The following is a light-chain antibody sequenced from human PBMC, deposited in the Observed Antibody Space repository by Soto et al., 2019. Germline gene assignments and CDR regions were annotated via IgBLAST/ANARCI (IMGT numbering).Light chain of an antibody. CDR2: VAS. CDR1: QSVTNNY. V-gene: IGKV3-20*01. CDR3: QIYGGSPLIT. Sequence: EIVLTQSPGTLSLSPGERVTLSCKASQSVTNNYLAWYQQKPGQAPRLLIYVASYRAAGIPDRFSGSGSGTDFSLTISRLELEDFAVYYCQIYGGSPLITFGQGTRLEIK. J-gene: IGKJ5*01.